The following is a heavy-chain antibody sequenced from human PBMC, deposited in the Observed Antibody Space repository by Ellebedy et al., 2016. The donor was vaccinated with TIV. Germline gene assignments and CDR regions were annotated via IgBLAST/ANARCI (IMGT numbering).Heavy chain of an antibody. J-gene: IGHJ6*02. CDR3: AKGAVVILYGMDV. CDR2: ISGSGGST. CDR1: GFTFSSYA. D-gene: IGHD4-23*01. V-gene: IGHV3-23*01. Sequence: GESLKISXAASGFTFSSYAMTWVRQAPGKGLEWVSTISGSGGSTYYADSVKGRLTISRDNSKNTLYLQMNSLRAEDTAVYYCAKGAVVILYGMDVWGQGTTVTVSS.